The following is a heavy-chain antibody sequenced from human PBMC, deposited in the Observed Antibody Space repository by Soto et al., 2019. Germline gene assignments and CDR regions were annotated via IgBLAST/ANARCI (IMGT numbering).Heavy chain of an antibody. D-gene: IGHD5-18*01. CDR2: VYHSGST. CDR1: WGTIISYC. CDR3: ARTYSSSYGRYPVYYGMDV. V-gene: IGHV4-59*01. J-gene: IGHJ6*02. Sequence: LEPQCLPCTVSWGTIISYCWSRIRQPPGKGLEWIGCVYHSGSTNYSPSLKRRVSISVDTSKNQFSLRLTSVTAADTAVYYCARTYSSSYGRYPVYYGMDVWGQGTTVTVSS.